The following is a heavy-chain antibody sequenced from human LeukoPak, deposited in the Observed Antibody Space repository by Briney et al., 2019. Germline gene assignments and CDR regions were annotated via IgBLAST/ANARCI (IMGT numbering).Heavy chain of an antibody. CDR1: GFTFSNYG. CDR2: IRYDGTNK. V-gene: IGHV3-30*02. J-gene: IGHJ4*02. D-gene: IGHD6-13*01. CDR3: AKDMGRRSIAVDGPKYRSAWYLDY. Sequence: RSGGSLRLSCAASGFTFSNYGMHWVRQAPGKGLEWVAFIRYDGTNKYYADSVKGRFTISRDNSKNTLYLQMNSLRAEDTAMYYCAKDMGRRSIAVDGPKYRSAWYLDYWGQGTLVTVSS.